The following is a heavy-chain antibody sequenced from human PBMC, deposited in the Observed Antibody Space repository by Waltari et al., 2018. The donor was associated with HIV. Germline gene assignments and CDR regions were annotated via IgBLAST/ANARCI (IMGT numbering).Heavy chain of an antibody. D-gene: IGHD3-16*01. CDR1: GFTSRDYY. V-gene: IGHV3-11*01. Sequence: QVQLVESGGGLVKPGGSMRLSGAASGFTSRDYYMSWIRQAPGKGLEWVSYISSRGSTIYYADSVKGRFTISRDNAKNSLYLQMNSLRAEDTAVYYCARARLIHWTGPFDYWGQGTLVTVSS. J-gene: IGHJ4*02. CDR2: ISSRGSTI. CDR3: ARARLIHWTGPFDY.